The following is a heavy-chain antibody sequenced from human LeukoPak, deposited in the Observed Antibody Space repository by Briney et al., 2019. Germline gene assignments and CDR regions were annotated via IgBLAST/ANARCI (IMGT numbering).Heavy chain of an antibody. V-gene: IGHV3-30*02. CDR3: ARVYWGMMTYFDY. J-gene: IGHJ4*02. CDR1: GFSFSTYG. Sequence: GGSLRLSCAASGFSFSTYGMNWVRQAPGKGLEWVAFIRFDGSDKYYADSVKGRFTISRDNSKNTLYLQMNSLRAEDTAVYYCARVYWGMMTYFDYWGQGTLVTVSS. CDR2: IRFDGSDK. D-gene: IGHD3-16*01.